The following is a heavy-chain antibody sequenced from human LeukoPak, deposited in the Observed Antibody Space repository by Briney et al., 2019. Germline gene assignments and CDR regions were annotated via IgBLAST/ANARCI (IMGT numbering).Heavy chain of an antibody. CDR1: GYIFIDYY. Sequence: GASVTVSCKASGYIFIDYYLHWVRQAPGQGLEWMGWMNPNSGGTNYAQKFQGRITMTGDTSTAYLELSRLRSDDTAVYYCARDLGSTVIVGGDAFDLWGQRTMVTVSS. CDR2: MNPNSGGT. J-gene: IGHJ3*01. V-gene: IGHV1-2*02. D-gene: IGHD2/OR15-2a*01. CDR3: ARDLGSTVIVGGDAFDL.